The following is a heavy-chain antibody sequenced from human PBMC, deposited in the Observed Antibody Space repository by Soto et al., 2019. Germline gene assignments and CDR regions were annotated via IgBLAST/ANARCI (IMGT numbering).Heavy chain of an antibody. J-gene: IGHJ4*02. CDR1: GGSISSSSYY. Sequence: PSETLSLTCTVSGGSISSSSYYWGWIRQPPGKGLEWIGSIYYSGSTYYNPSLKSRVTISVDTSKNQFSLKLSSVTAADTAVYYCARSLSALYGVKTYYFDYWGQGTRVTVSS. CDR2: IYYSGST. V-gene: IGHV4-39*01. CDR3: ARSLSALYGVKTYYFDY. D-gene: IGHD4-17*01.